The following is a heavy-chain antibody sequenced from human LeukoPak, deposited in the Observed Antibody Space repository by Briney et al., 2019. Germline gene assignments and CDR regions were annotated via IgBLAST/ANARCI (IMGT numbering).Heavy chain of an antibody. V-gene: IGHV4-34*01. CDR1: GGSFSGYY. Sequence: SETLFLTCAVYGGSFSGYYWSWIRQPPGKGLEWIGEINHSGSTNYNPSLKSRVTISVDTSKNQFSLKLSSVTAADTAVYYCARDRGYSYARRTHFDYWGQGTLVTVSS. D-gene: IGHD5-18*01. J-gene: IGHJ4*02. CDR2: INHSGST. CDR3: ARDRGYSYARRTHFDY.